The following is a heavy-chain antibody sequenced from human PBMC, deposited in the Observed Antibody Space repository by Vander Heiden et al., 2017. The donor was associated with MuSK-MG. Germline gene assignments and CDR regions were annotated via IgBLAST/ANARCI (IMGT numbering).Heavy chain of an antibody. Sequence: EVQLLESGGGLVQPGGSLRLSCAASGFTFSSYAMSWVRQAPGKGLEWVSAISGSGGSTYYADSVKGRFTISRGNSKNTLYLQMNSLRAEDTAGYDCAKREILWFGELLDWGQGTLGTVSS. J-gene: IGHJ4*02. V-gene: IGHV3-23*01. CDR3: AKREILWFGELLD. CDR2: ISGSGGST. D-gene: IGHD3-10*01. CDR1: GFTFSSYA.